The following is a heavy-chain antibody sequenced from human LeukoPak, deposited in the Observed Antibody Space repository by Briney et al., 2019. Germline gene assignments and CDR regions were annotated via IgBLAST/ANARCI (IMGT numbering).Heavy chain of an antibody. D-gene: IGHD2-2*01. J-gene: IGHJ6*03. CDR1: GGSISSSSYY. CDR3: ARGTRYCSSTSCYRIWGANYYYYYMDV. Sequence: PSETLSLTCTVSGGSISSSSYYWGWIRQPPGKGLEWIGSIYYSGSTYYNPSLKSRVTISVDTSKNQFSLKLSSVTAADTAVYYCARGTRYCSSTSCYRIWGANYYYYYMDVWGKGTTVTVSS. V-gene: IGHV4-39*07. CDR2: IYYSGST.